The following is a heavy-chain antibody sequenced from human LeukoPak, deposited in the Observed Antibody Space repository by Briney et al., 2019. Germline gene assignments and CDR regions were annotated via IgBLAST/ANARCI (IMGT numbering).Heavy chain of an antibody. D-gene: IGHD1-26*01. J-gene: IGHJ4*02. CDR3: AGGPQFTGSFPF. V-gene: IGHV3-48*03. Sequence: GGSLRLSCAASGFSFNTYEFTWVRQAPGMGLEWLSYISNGGGTITYADPVKGRFTISRDSAENALYLQMSNLGVDDTAVYFCAGGPQFTGSFPFWGQGTLVAVSS. CDR2: ISNGGGTI. CDR1: GFSFNTYE.